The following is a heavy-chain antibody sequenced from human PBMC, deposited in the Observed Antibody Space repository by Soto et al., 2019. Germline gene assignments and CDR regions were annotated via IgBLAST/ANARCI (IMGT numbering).Heavy chain of an antibody. Sequence: PGGSLRLSCAASGFTVSSNYMSWVRQAPGKGLEWVSVIYSGGSTYYADSVKGRFTISRDNSKNTLYLQMNSLRAEDTAVYYCARAVSSGLSRVFDYWGQGTLVTVSS. J-gene: IGHJ4*02. CDR3: ARAVSSGLSRVFDY. CDR1: GFTVSSNY. V-gene: IGHV3-53*05. D-gene: IGHD6-19*01. CDR2: IYSGGST.